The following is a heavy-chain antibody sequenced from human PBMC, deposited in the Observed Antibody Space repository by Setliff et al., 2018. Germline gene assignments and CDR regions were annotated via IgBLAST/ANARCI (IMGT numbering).Heavy chain of an antibody. J-gene: IGHJ6*03. V-gene: IGHV1-69*05. CDR2: TIPIFGTT. CDR1: GGTFSSYG. CDR3: AREGVDARSSTDYRYYMDV. Sequence: SVKVSCKASGGTFSSYGISWVRQAPGQGLEWMGGTIPIFGTTNYAQKFQGRVTIITDESTTTAYMELSSLRSEDTAVYYGAREGVDARSSTDYRYYMDVWGKGTTVTVSS. D-gene: IGHD2-8*01.